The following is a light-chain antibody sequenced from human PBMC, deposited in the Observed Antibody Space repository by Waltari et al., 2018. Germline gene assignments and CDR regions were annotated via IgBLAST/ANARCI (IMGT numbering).Light chain of an antibody. J-gene: IGLJ2*01. CDR3: SSYTYGGPWV. Sequence: SALTQPASVSASPGQSITISCTGSSSNVGSYDLVAWYQQHPGKAPHLLIYEVDKRPSGVSFRFSGSKSGNAAALTISGRQAEDEAHYFCSSYTYGGPWVFGGGTLLTVL. CDR1: SSNVGSYDL. V-gene: IGLV2-23*02. CDR2: EVD.